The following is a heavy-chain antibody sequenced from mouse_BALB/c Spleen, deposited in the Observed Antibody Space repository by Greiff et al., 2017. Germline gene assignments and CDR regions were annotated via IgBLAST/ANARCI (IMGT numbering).Heavy chain of an antibody. CDR1: GFTFTDYY. Sequence: EVMLVESGGGLVQPGGSLRLSCATSGFTFTDYYMSWVRQPPGKALEWLGFIRNKANGYSTEYSASVKGRFTISRDNSQSILYLQMNTLRAEDSATDYCARGLLRLRYLDYWGQGTTLTVSS. V-gene: IGHV7-3*02. CDR3: ARGLLRLRYLDY. D-gene: IGHD1-2*01. J-gene: IGHJ2*01. CDR2: IRNKANGYST.